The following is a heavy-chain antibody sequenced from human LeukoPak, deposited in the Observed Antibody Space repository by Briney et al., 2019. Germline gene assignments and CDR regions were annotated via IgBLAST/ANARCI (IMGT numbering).Heavy chain of an antibody. D-gene: IGHD3-3*01. CDR1: GYSISSGYY. J-gene: IGHJ5*02. V-gene: IGHV4-38-2*02. CDR3: ARGVGITIFGVVNQYNWFDP. CDR2: IYHSGST. Sequence: SETLSLTCTVSGYSISSGYYWGWIRQPPGKGLEWIGSIYHSGSTYYNPSLKSRVTISVDTSKNQFSLKLSSVTAADTAVYYCARGVGITIFGVVNQYNWFDPWGQGTLVTVSS.